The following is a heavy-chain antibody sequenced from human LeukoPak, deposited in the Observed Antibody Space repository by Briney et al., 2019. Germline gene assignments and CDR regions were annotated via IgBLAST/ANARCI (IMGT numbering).Heavy chain of an antibody. V-gene: IGHV3-23*01. D-gene: IGHD5-18*01. J-gene: IGHJ4*02. CDR2: ISGSGGST. CDR3: AKGSYVDTAVFDY. Sequence: GGSLRLSCAASGFTFSSYGMSWVRQAPGKGLEWVSAISGSGGSTYYADSVRGRFTISRDNSKNTLYLQMNSLRAEDTAVYYCAKGSYVDTAVFDYWGQGTLVTVSS. CDR1: GFTFSSYG.